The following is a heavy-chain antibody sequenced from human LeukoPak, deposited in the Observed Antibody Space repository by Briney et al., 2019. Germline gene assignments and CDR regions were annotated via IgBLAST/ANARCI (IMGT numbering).Heavy chain of an antibody. CDR2: ISSSSSTI. Sequence: PGGSLRLSCAASGFTFSSYSMNWVRQAPGKGLEWVSYISSSSSTIYYADSVKGRFTISRDNAKNSLYLQMNSLRAEDTAVYYCARNSGWIKFDYWGQGTLVTVSS. J-gene: IGHJ4*02. D-gene: IGHD6-19*01. CDR1: GFTFSSYS. V-gene: IGHV3-48*01. CDR3: ARNSGWIKFDY.